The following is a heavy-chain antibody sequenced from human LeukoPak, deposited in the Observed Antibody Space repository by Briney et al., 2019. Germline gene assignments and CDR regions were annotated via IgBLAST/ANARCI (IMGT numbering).Heavy chain of an antibody. D-gene: IGHD3-10*01. CDR3: ARGPFAGLLWDLLNWFDP. J-gene: IGHJ5*02. CDR1: GGSFSGYY. Sequence: SETLSLTCAVYGGSFSGYYWSWIRQPPGKGLEWIGEINHSGSTNYNPSLKSRVTISVDTSKNQFSPKLSSVTAADTAVYYCARGPFAGLLWDLLNWFDPWGQGTLVTVSS. V-gene: IGHV4-34*01. CDR2: INHSGST.